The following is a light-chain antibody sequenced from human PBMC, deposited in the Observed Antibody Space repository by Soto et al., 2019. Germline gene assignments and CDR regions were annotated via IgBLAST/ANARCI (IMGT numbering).Light chain of an antibody. CDR2: DAS. Sequence: DIQMTQSPSTLSASVVDRVTITFRASQIISRWLAWYQQKPGKAPKLLIHDASILESGVPSSFSGSGSGTELTLTISSLQPEDFATYYCQQYNSYPWTFGQGTKVDIK. CDR1: QIISRW. CDR3: QQYNSYPWT. J-gene: IGKJ1*01. V-gene: IGKV1-5*01.